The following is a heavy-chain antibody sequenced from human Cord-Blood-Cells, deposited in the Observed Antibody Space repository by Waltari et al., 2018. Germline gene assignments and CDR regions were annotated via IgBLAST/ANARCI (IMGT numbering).Heavy chain of an antibody. CDR1: GYTFTSAA. Sequence: QVQLVQSGAEVKKPGASVKVSCKASGYTFTSAALPWVRQAPGQRLEWMGWINAGNGNTKYSQKFQGRVTITRDTSASTAYMELSSLRSEDTAVYYCARAGIAAADYWGQGTLVTVSS. CDR2: INAGNGNT. J-gene: IGHJ4*02. V-gene: IGHV1-3*01. D-gene: IGHD6-13*01. CDR3: ARAGIAAADY.